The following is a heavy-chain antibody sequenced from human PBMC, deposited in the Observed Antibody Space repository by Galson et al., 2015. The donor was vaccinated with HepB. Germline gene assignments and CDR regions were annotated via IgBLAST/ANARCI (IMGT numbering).Heavy chain of an antibody. D-gene: IGHD4-17*01. CDR1: GFTFSSYE. J-gene: IGHJ6*02. CDR3: AREGGDYGGVYYGMDV. CDR2: ISGSGRTI. Sequence: SLRLSCAASGFTFSSYEMNWVRQAPGKGLEWVSYISGSGRTIYYADSVKGRFTISRDNAKNSLYLQMNSLRAEDTAVYYCAREGGDYGGVYYGMDVWGQGTTVTVSS. V-gene: IGHV3-48*03.